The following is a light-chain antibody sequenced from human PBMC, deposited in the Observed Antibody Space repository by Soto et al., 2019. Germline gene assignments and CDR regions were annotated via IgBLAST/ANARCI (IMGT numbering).Light chain of an antibody. Sequence: QAVVTQEPSLTVSPGGTVTLTCASNTGPVTSGSYPHWVQQKLGQAPRTLIYSTTNKQSWTPARFSGCLLGAKAALTLLGGQPEDEADFDCLLSYGGSAVFGAGPKLTV. CDR1: TGPVTSGSY. CDR2: STT. J-gene: IGLJ1*01. CDR3: LLSYGGSAV. V-gene: IGLV7-43*01.